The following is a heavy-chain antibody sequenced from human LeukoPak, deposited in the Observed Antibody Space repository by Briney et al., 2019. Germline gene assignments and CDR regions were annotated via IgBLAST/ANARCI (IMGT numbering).Heavy chain of an antibody. CDR2: ISSSSSYI. J-gene: IGHJ4*02. Sequence: GGSLSLSCAASGFTFDNYAIHCVSQAPGNGLEWVSSISSSSSYIYYADSVKARFTISRDNAKNSLYLQMNSLRAEDTAVYYCARYGISMTTVAGLDYWGQGTLVTVSS. V-gene: IGHV3-21*01. D-gene: IGHD4-11*01. CDR1: GFTFDNYA. CDR3: ARYGISMTTVAGLDY.